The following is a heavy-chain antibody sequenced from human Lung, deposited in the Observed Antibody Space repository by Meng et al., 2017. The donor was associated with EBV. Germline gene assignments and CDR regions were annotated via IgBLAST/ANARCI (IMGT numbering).Heavy chain of an antibody. Sequence: LVQSASALKKPEAPVKVSCKASGYTFTSYAMNWVRQAPGQGLEWMGGLIAVFDKTKAAPRFQDRVTFTADESTSTAYMELSSLTFDDTAVYFCARGRRNEPLFDYWGQGTLVTVSS. CDR2: LIAVFDKT. D-gene: IGHD1-14*01. V-gene: IGHV1-69*13. CDR1: GYTFTSYA. J-gene: IGHJ4*02. CDR3: ARGRRNEPLFDY.